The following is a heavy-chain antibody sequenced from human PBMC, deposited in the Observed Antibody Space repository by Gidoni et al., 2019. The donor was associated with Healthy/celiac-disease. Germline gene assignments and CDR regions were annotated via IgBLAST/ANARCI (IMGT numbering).Heavy chain of an antibody. J-gene: IGHJ4*02. CDR3: AKDISYSGSYFYFDY. CDR2: ISWNSVSI. V-gene: IGHV3-9*01. CDR1: GFTFDDYA. D-gene: IGHD1-26*01. Sequence: EVQLVESGGGLVQPGRSLRLSCAASGFTFDDYAMHWVRQAPGKGLEWVSGISWNSVSIGYADSVKGRFTISIDNAKNSLYLQMNSLRAEDTALYYCAKDISYSGSYFYFDYWGQGTLVTVSS.